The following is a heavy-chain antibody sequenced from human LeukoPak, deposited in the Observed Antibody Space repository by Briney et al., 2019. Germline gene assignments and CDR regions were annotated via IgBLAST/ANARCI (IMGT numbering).Heavy chain of an antibody. V-gene: IGHV4-4*07. CDR2: IYNSGTT. D-gene: IGHD6-19*01. CDR3: ASDGGRSNLAVL. CDR1: GGSIGSYY. J-gene: IGHJ4*02. Sequence: SETQSLTCTVSGGSIGSYYWSWMRQFAGKGLEWIGRIYNSGTTHYNPSLKSRVTISVDTSKNQISLKLTSVTAADTAVYYCASDGGRSNLAVLWGQGTLVTVSS.